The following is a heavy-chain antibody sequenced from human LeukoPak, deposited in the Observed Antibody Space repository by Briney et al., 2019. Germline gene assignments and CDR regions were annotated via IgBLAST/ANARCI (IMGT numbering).Heavy chain of an antibody. J-gene: IGHJ4*02. D-gene: IGHD4-23*01. CDR3: ACLTTVVTPHYFDY. Sequence: SETLSLTCTVSGVSIDSYFWSWIRRPPGKGLEWIGYIYYTGSTKYNPSLQSRVTISLDTSKNQFSLKLSPVTAADAAVYYCACLTTVVTPHYFDYWGQGNMVTVSS. V-gene: IGHV4-59*08. CDR1: GVSIDSYF. CDR2: IYYTGST.